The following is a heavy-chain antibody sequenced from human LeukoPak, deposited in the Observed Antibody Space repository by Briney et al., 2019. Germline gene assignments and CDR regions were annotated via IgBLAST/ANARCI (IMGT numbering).Heavy chain of an antibody. D-gene: IGHD2-2*01. CDR3: ARDWSYCSSTSCRNLNWFDP. J-gene: IGHJ5*02. V-gene: IGHV1-18*01. Sequence: ASVKVSCKASGYTFTSYGISWVRQAPGQGLEWMGWISAYNGNTNYAQKLQGRVTMTTDTSTSTAYMELRSQRSDDTAVYYCARDWSYCSSTSCRNLNWFDPWGQGTLVTVSS. CDR2: ISAYNGNT. CDR1: GYTFTSYG.